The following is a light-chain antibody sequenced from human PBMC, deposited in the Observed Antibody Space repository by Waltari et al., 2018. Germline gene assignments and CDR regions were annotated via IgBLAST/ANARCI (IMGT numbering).Light chain of an antibody. J-gene: IGKJ2*03. CDR2: RAS. CDR1: ENVNNY. V-gene: IGKV1-39*01. Sequence: DIQMTQSPSSLSASIGDSVTIACRTSENVNNYLNWYQQKSGKAPILLIYRASTLESVVPSRFSGSGSGTDYTFTISSLQSEDVATYFCQHGYRIPYSFGQGTKVEI. CDR3: QHGYRIPYS.